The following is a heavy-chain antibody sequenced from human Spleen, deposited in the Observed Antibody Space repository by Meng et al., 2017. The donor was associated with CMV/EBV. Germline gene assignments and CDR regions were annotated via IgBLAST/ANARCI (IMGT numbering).Heavy chain of an antibody. V-gene: IGHV4-30-4*08. Sequence: GSISSGDYYWSWIRQTPGQGLEWIGYINYSGITYYNPSLKGRVAISVDTSKKQFSLNLSSVTAADTAMYFCARDHRRGDLRHWFFDLWGRGTLVTVSS. D-gene: IGHD2-21*02. CDR2: INYSGIT. CDR3: ARDHRRGDLRHWFFDL. J-gene: IGHJ2*01. CDR1: GSISSGDYY.